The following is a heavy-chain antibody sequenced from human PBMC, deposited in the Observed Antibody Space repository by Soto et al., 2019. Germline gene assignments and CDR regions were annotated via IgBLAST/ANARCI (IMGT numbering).Heavy chain of an antibody. CDR2: ISSSSSTI. V-gene: IGHV3-48*01. Sequence: GESLRLSCAASGFTFSSYSMNWVRQAPGKGLEWVSYISSSSSTIYYADSVKGRFTISRDNAKNSLYLQMNSLRAEDTAVYYCARGCLVDGSGSYYGYYYMDVWGKGTTVTVSS. J-gene: IGHJ6*03. D-gene: IGHD3-10*01. CDR1: GFTFSSYS. CDR3: ARGCLVDGSGSYYGYYYMDV.